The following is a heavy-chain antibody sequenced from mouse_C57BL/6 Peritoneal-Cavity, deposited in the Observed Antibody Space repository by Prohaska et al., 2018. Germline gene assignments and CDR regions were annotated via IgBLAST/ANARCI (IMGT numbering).Heavy chain of an antibody. V-gene: IGHV14-4*01. Sequence: GDALVRTGATVKLSCTASGLNIKADYMHWVMQRPDHGLEWIGWIDSENGDTEYASKFQGKATITADTSSNTAYLQLSSLTSEDTAVYYGTTRYGYPFAYLGQAKRVTVTA. CDR1: GLNIKADY. CDR3: TTRYGYPFAY. D-gene: IGHD2-2*01. CDR2: IDSENGDT. J-gene: IGHJ3*01.